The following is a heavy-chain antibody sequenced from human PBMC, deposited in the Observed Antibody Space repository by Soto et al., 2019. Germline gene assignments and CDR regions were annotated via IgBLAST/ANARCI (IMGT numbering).Heavy chain of an antibody. CDR2: MSTNNGNT. CDR3: ARAAPPADY. Sequence: QVQLVQSGAEVKKPGASVKVSCKASGYTFTSFHISWVRQAPGQGLEWMGWMSTNNGNTNYAQKLQGRVTITIDTSTSTAYTELRRLRSDDTAVYFCARAAPPADYLGQVTLCTVSS. J-gene: IGHJ1*01. CDR1: GYTFTSFH. V-gene: IGHV1-18*01.